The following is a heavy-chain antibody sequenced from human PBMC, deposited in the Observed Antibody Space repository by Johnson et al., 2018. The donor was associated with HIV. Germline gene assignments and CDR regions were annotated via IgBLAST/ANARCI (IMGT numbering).Heavy chain of an antibody. CDR2: INWNGGNT. CDR1: GFTFDDYG. J-gene: IGHJ3*01. Sequence: VQLVESGGGVVRPGGSLRLSCAASGFTFDDYGLNWVRQGPGKGLEWVSGINWNGGNTGYADSVKGRCTISRDNDKSSVYMQMNNRRAEDTAFYYCARRDSGSLSFDLWGQGTMVTVSS. D-gene: IGHD1-26*01. CDR3: ARRDSGSLSFDL. V-gene: IGHV3-20*04.